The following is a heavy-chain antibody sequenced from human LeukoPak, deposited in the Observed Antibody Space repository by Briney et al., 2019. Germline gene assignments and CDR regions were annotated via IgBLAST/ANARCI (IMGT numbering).Heavy chain of an antibody. J-gene: IGHJ5*02. CDR3: AKGAAAGLVGWFDP. D-gene: IGHD6-13*01. CDR2: ITGRADET. Sequence: PGGSLRLSCAASGFIFSNYALMWVRQAPGKGLEWVSSITGRADETFYADPVKGRFSLSRDNSKNMLYLQMYSLGAEDTAIYYCAKGAAAGLVGWFDPWGQGTLVTVSS. V-gene: IGHV3-23*01. CDR1: GFIFSNYA.